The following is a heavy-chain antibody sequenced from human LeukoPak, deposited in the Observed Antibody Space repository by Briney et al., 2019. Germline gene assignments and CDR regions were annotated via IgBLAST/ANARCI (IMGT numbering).Heavy chain of an antibody. D-gene: IGHD2-21*01. Sequence: GSLRLSCAASGFTFSSYAISWVRQAPGKGLEWIGEITRYGNTNYNPSLKSRVIISKDTSKSQISLTLISLTAADTAVYFCARLDQLIVDYWYFDLWGRGTQVTVSS. CDR3: ARLDQLIVDYWYFDL. CDR2: ITRYGNT. V-gene: IGHV4-34*01. CDR1: GFTFSSYA. J-gene: IGHJ2*01.